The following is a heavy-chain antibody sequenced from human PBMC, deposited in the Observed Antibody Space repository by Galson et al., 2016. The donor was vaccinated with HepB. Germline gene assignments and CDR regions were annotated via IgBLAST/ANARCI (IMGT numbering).Heavy chain of an antibody. CDR2: TIPMLGIP. V-gene: IGHV1-69*04. CDR3: ARDTGGYFQY. Sequence: SVKVSCKASGGTFSSYSISWVRLAPGQGLEWMGRTIPMLGIPHYAQRFQGRVTITADKSSSTAYMELSSLRSEDTAVYYCARDTGGYFQYWGQGTLVTVSS. J-gene: IGHJ4*02. D-gene: IGHD3-22*01. CDR1: GGTFSSYS.